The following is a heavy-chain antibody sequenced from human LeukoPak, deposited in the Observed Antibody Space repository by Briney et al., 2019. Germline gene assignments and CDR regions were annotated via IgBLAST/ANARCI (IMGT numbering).Heavy chain of an antibody. CDR2: ISKTSTYI. V-gene: IGHV3-21*01. CDR1: GGSINNYW. Sequence: ETLSLTCSVSGGSINNYWWSWIRQPPGKGLEWVSSISKTSTYIYYADSVKGRFTISRDNANNTLYLQMDSLGAEDTAVYYCARGSGAHFWGQGTLVIVSS. D-gene: IGHD3-10*01. CDR3: ARGSGAHF. J-gene: IGHJ4*02.